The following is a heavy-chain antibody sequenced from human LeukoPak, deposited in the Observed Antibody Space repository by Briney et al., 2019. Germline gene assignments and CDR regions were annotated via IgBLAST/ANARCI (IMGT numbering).Heavy chain of an antibody. CDR1: GFTFSTYA. J-gene: IGHJ4*02. CDR3: ARGGLSRNWKLRRFDY. CDR2: ISGSGGST. D-gene: IGHD1-20*01. Sequence: PGGSLRLSCTASGFTFSTYAMSWVRQAPGKGLEWVSAISGSGGSTYYADSVKGRFTISRDNSKNTLYLQMSSLRAEDTAVYYCARGGLSRNWKLRRFDYWGQGTLVTVSS. V-gene: IGHV3-23*01.